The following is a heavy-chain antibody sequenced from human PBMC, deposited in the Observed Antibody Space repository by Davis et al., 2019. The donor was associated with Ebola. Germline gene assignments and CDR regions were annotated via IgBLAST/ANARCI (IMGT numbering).Heavy chain of an antibody. CDR1: GFTLTNAW. J-gene: IGHJ3*02. D-gene: IGHD6-19*01. CDR3: ATGTAVPAVHAFNI. V-gene: IGHV3-15*01. Sequence: GESLKISCAASGFTLTNAWMSWVRQAPGKGLEWVGRMKGKTDGWTTRYAAPAKGRFTISRDDSENTVFLQMNSLRIEDTAVYYCATGTAVPAVHAFNIWGQGTMVTVSS. CDR2: MKGKTDGWTT.